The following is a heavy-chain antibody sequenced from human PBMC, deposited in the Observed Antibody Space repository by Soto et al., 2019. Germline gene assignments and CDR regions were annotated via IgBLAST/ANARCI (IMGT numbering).Heavy chain of an antibody. CDR3: ARDEPYSSGWNRNFDY. CDR2: INAGNGNT. D-gene: IGHD6-19*01. V-gene: IGHV1-3*01. Sequence: ASVKVSCKASGYTFTSYAMHWVRQAPGQRLEWMGWINAGNGNTKYSQKFQGRVTITRDTSASTAYVELRSLRSDDTAVYYCARDEPYSSGWNRNFDYWGQGTLVTVSS. CDR1: GYTFTSYA. J-gene: IGHJ4*02.